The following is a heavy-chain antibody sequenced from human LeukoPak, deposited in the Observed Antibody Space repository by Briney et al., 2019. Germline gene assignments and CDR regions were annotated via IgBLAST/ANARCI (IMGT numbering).Heavy chain of an antibody. J-gene: IGHJ4*02. CDR2: IYYSGST. Sequence: SETLSLTCTVSGGSISSSSYYWGWIRQPPGKGLEWIGSIYYSGSTYYNPSLKSRVTISVDTSKNQFSLKLSSVTAADTAVYYCARASSGWGFYWGQGTLVTVSS. CDR3: ARASSGWGFY. D-gene: IGHD6-19*01. CDR1: GGSISSSSYY. V-gene: IGHV4-39*07.